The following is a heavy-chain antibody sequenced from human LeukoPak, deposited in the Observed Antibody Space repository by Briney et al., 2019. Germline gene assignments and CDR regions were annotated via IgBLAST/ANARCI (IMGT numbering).Heavy chain of an antibody. V-gene: IGHV3-30*03. D-gene: IGHD6-13*01. CDR3: TRDPLSSSQRGYFDY. J-gene: IGHJ4*02. CDR1: GFTFSSYG. Sequence: GGSLRLSCAASGFTFSSYGMHWVRQAPGKGLEWVAVISYDGSNKYYADSVKGRFTISRDNSKNTLYLQMNSLRTDDTAVYYCTRDPLSSSQRGYFDYWGQGTLVTVSS. CDR2: ISYDGSNK.